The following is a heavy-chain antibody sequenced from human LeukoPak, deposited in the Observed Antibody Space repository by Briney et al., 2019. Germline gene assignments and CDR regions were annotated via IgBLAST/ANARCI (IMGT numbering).Heavy chain of an antibody. Sequence: PSETLSLTCGVSGFYISSSHYWGWIRQPPGKGLEWIGSIYHSGSTYHNPSLQSRVTISVDTSKNQFSLTLSSLTAADTAVYYCARSLSYVSGRYYHFEYWGQGTLVTVSS. CDR2: IYHSGST. J-gene: IGHJ4*02. CDR3: ARSLSYVSGRYYHFEY. V-gene: IGHV4-38-2*01. D-gene: IGHD3-10*01. CDR1: GFYISSSHY.